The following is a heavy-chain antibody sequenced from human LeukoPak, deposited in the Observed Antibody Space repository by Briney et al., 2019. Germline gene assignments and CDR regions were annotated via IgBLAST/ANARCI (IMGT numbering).Heavy chain of an antibody. D-gene: IGHD6-13*01. V-gene: IGHV3-23*01. CDR1: GFTFSSYG. J-gene: IGHJ6*03. CDR3: AKDGSPYSSSWPNYYYYYMDV. CDR2: ISGSGGST. Sequence: GGSLRLSCAASGFTFSSYGMSWVRQAPGKGLEWVSAISGSGGSTYYADSVKGRFTISRDNSKNTLYLQMNSLRAEDTAVYYCAKDGSPYSSSWPNYYYYYMDVWGKGTTVTISS.